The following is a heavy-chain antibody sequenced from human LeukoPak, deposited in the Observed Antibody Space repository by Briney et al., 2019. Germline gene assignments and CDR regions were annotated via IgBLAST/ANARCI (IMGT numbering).Heavy chain of an antibody. CDR1: GFTFDDYA. Sequence: GRSLRLSCAASGFTFDDYAMHWVRQAPGKGLEWVSGISWNSGSIGYADSVEGRFTISRDNVKNSLYLQMNSLRAEDTALYYCAKDMRRYCSSTSCHEFDPWGQGTLVTVSS. CDR2: ISWNSGSI. V-gene: IGHV3-9*01. CDR3: AKDMRRYCSSTSCHEFDP. D-gene: IGHD2-2*01. J-gene: IGHJ5*02.